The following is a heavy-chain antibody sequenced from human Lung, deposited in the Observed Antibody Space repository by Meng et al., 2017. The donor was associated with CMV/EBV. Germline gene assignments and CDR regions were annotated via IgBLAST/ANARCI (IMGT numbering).Heavy chain of an antibody. D-gene: IGHD5-12*01. Sequence: SXTXSLXCAVYGGSFSGYYWSGIRQPPGKGLEWIGEINHSGSTNYNPSLKSRVTISVDTSKNQFSLKLSSVTAADTAVYYCARGSSKWLRFFFDDLGQGTLVTVSS. V-gene: IGHV4-34*01. J-gene: IGHJ4*02. CDR1: GGSFSGYY. CDR3: ARGSSKWLRFFFDD. CDR2: INHSGST.